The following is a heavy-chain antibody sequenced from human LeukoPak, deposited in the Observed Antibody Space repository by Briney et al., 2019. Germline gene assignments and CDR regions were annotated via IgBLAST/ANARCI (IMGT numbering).Heavy chain of an antibody. J-gene: IGHJ4*02. CDR3: ARHKALNTF. CDR1: GGSISSSPYY. V-gene: IGHV4-39*01. D-gene: IGHD2/OR15-2a*01. Sequence: PSETLSLTCTVSGGSISSSPYYWGWIRQPPGKGLEWIGSLYYSGSTYYNPSLKSRVTISVDTSKNQFSLKLSSVTAADTAVYYWARHKALNTFWGQGTLVTVSS. CDR2: LYYSGST.